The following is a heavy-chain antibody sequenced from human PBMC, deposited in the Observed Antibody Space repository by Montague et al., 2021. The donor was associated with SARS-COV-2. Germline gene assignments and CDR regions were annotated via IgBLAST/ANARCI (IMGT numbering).Heavy chain of an antibody. D-gene: IGHD3-9*01. CDR2: IDWDDDI. CDR1: GFSLSTSGMC. J-gene: IGHJ3*02. Sequence: VKHTQTLTLACTFSGFSLSTSGMCVSWIRQPPGKALEWLACIDWDDDIYYSTSLKTRLTISKDTSKNQVVLTMTNMDPVDTATYYCARGYYDILTGYLDAFDIWGQGTMVTVSS. V-gene: IGHV2-70*11. CDR3: ARGYYDILTGYLDAFDI.